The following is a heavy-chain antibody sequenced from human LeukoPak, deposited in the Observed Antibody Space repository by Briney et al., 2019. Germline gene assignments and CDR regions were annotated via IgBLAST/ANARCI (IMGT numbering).Heavy chain of an antibody. CDR1: GYTFTGYY. CDR2: INPNSGGT. CDR3: AGEGDYSSSRQSWFDP. Sequence: GASVKVSCKASGYTFTGYYMHWVRQAPGQGLEWMGWINPNSGGTNYAQNFQGRVTMTRDTSISTAYMELSSLRSDDTAVYYCAGEGDYSSSRQSWFDPWGQGTLVTVSS. J-gene: IGHJ5*02. V-gene: IGHV1-2*02. D-gene: IGHD6-13*01.